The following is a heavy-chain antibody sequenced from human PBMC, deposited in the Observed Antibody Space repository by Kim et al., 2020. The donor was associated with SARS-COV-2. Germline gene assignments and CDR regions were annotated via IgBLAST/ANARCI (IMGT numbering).Heavy chain of an antibody. Sequence: GGSLRLSCAASGFTFSSYAMSWVRQAPGKGLEWVSAISGSGGSTYYADSVKGRFTISRDNSKNTLYLQMNSLRAEDTAVYYCAKDIARRGSGRDDAFDIWGQGTMVTVSS. V-gene: IGHV3-23*01. CDR2: ISGSGGST. CDR1: GFTFSSYA. D-gene: IGHD3-10*01. CDR3: AKDIARRGSGRDDAFDI. J-gene: IGHJ3*02.